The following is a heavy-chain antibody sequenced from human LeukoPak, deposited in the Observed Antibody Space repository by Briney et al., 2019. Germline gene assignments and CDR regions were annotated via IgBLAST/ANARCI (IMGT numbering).Heavy chain of an antibody. Sequence: EASVKVSCKASGYTFTGYYMHWVRQAPGQGLEWMGWINPNNGDTNFAQKFQGRVTMTRDTSINTAYMELTSLTSDDTAVYYCARDMITINTPYFDYWGQGTLVTVSS. CDR3: ARDMITINTPYFDY. CDR2: INPNNGDT. D-gene: IGHD3-16*01. J-gene: IGHJ4*02. CDR1: GYTFTGYY. V-gene: IGHV1-2*02.